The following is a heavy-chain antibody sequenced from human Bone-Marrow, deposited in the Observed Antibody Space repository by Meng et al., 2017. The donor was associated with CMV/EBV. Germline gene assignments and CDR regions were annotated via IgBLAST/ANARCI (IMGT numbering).Heavy chain of an antibody. Sequence: QVQGQQSGPVLSTLSEHRAPSVIVSGASIKNSNCNWVGQPAGQGLEWIGIIQVIEHTVYNPSLKSRVTVSLDASKSQFSLTLNSVTAADPATYYCAGSRPGGGACDYWGQGILVTVSS. CDR1: GASIKNSN. J-gene: IGHJ4*02. CDR3: AGSRPGGGACDY. D-gene: IGHD3-16*01. V-gene: IGHV4-4*07. CDR2: IQVIEHT.